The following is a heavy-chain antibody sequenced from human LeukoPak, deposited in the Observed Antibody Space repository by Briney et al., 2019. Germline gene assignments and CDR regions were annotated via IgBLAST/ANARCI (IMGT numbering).Heavy chain of an antibody. D-gene: IGHD3-9*01. CDR3: ARDDPITISPFDY. Sequence: GGSLRLSCAASGFTFSSYSMNWVRQAPGKGLEWVSSISSSSSYIYYADSVKGRFTISRDNAKNSLYLQMNSLRAEDTAVYYCARDDPITISPFDYWGQGTLVTVSS. CDR2: ISSSSSYI. CDR1: GFTFSSYS. V-gene: IGHV3-21*01. J-gene: IGHJ4*02.